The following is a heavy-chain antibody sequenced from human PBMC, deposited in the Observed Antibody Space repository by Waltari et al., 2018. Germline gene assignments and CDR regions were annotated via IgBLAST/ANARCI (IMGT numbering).Heavy chain of an antibody. V-gene: IGHV4-38-2*01. Sequence: QVQLQESGPGLVKPSETLSLTCAVSGYSISSGYYWGWIRQPPGKGLEWIGSIYHSGSTYSNPSRKSRVTISVDTSKNQFSLKLSSVTAADTAVYYCARSTGEQYFDLWGRGTLVTVSS. CDR1: GYSISSGYY. CDR2: IYHSGST. D-gene: IGHD7-27*01. CDR3: ARSTGEQYFDL. J-gene: IGHJ2*01.